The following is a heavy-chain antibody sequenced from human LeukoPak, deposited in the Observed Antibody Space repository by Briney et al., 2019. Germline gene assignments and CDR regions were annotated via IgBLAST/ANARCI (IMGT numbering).Heavy chain of an antibody. CDR3: ARGTGSGWYTTNWFDP. D-gene: IGHD6-19*01. CDR1: GGSISSSSYY. J-gene: IGHJ5*02. CDR2: IYYSGST. V-gene: IGHV4-39*07. Sequence: SETLSLTCTVSGGSISSSSYYWGWIRQPPGKGLEWIGSIYYSGSTYYNPSLKSRVTISVDTSKNQFSLKLSSVTAADTAVYYCARGTGSGWYTTNWFDPWGQGTLVTVSS.